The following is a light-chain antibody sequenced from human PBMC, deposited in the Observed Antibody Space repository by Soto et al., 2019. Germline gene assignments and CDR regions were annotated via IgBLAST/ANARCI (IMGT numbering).Light chain of an antibody. CDR1: SSDVGAYNF. CDR3: SSQTGSATMV. J-gene: IGLJ2*01. CDR2: EVS. Sequence: QAVVTQPASVSGSPGQSITISCTGTSSDVGAYNFVSWYQQFPGKAPKLMIYEVSNRPSGVSDRFSGSKSGNTASLIISGLQAEDEADYYCSSQTGSATMVFGGGTKLTVL. V-gene: IGLV2-14*01.